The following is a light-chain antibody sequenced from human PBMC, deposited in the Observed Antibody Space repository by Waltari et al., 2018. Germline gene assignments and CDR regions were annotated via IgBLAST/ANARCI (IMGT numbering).Light chain of an antibody. J-gene: IGKJ1*01. CDR2: AAS. Sequence: AIRMTQSPSSFSASTGDRVTITCRASQGISSYLAWYQQKPGQAPTLLLYAASTWQSGVLSRFSGSGSGTDFTLTISCLQSEDFATYFCQHYYNYPWTFGQGTKVEIK. V-gene: IGKV1-8*01. CDR1: QGISSY. CDR3: QHYYNYPWT.